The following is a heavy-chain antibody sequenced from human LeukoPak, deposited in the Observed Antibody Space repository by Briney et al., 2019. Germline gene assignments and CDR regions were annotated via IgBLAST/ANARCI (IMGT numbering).Heavy chain of an antibody. V-gene: IGHV3-43*01. Sequence: GGSLRLSCTASGITFDDYTMYWVRQAPGKGLEWVSLISWDGGSTYYADSVKGRFTISRDNAKNSLYLQMNSLRAEDTAVYYCARDSSSSSWNYWGQGTLVTVSS. CDR1: GITFDDYT. CDR3: ARDSSSSSWNY. J-gene: IGHJ4*02. CDR2: ISWDGGST. D-gene: IGHD6-6*01.